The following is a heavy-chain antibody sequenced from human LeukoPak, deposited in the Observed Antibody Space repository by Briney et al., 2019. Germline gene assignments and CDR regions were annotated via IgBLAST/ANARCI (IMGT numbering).Heavy chain of an antibody. V-gene: IGHV4-34*01. D-gene: IGHD6-19*01. CDR1: GGSFSGYY. CDR3: ARKGAGSGWPYYYYGMDV. J-gene: IGHJ6*02. CDR2: INHSGST. Sequence: SETLSLTCAVYGGSFSGYYWSWIRQPPGKGLEWIGEINHSGSTNYNPSLKSRVTISVDTSKNQFSLKLSSVTAADTAVYYCARKGAGSGWPYYYYGMDVWGQGTTVTVSS.